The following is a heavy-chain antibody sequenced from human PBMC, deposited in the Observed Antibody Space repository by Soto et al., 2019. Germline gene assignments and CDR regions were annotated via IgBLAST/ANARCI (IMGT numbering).Heavy chain of an antibody. V-gene: IGHV4-31*03. J-gene: IGHJ6*02. CDR1: GGSISSGGYY. CDR2: IYYSGST. CDR3: ARVSGSYSYYYYGMDV. Sequence: TISLTCTVSGGSISSGGYYWSWIRQHPGKGLEWIGYIYYSGSTYYNPSLKSRVTISVDTSKNQFSLKLSSVTAADTAVYYCARVSGSYSYYYYGMDVWGQGTTVTVSS. D-gene: IGHD1-26*01.